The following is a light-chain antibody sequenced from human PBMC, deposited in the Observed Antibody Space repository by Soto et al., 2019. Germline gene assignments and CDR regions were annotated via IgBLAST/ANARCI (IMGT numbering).Light chain of an antibody. Sequence: DIQLTQSPSFLSASVGDRVTITCRASQGISSYLAWYQQKPGKAPKLLIYAASTLQSGVPSRFSGSGSGTEFTLTISSLQPEDFATYYCQQLSSYPITFGRGTRLEIK. CDR2: AAS. V-gene: IGKV1-9*01. J-gene: IGKJ5*01. CDR3: QQLSSYPIT. CDR1: QGISSY.